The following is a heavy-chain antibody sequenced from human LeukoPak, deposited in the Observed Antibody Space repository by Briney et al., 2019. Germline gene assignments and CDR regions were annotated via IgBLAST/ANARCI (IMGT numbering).Heavy chain of an antibody. CDR1: GFTFSSYS. J-gene: IGHJ4*02. CDR2: ISSSSSYI. D-gene: IGHD2-2*01. Sequence: GSLGLSCAASGFTFSSYSMNWVRQAPGKGLEWVSSISSSSSYIYYADSVKGRFTISRDNAKNSLYLQMNSLRAEDTAVYYCARDFDSTSPIDYWGQGTLVTVSS. V-gene: IGHV3-21*01. CDR3: ARDFDSTSPIDY.